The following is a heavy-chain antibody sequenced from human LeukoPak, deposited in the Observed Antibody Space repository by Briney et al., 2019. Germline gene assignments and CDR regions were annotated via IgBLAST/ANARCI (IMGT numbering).Heavy chain of an antibody. J-gene: IGHJ6*03. CDR3: ARDGYSYGQGRYYYYYYMDV. CDR1: GYTFTSYY. Sequence: GASVKVSCEASGYTFTSYYMHWVRQAPGQGLEWMGIINPSGGSTSYAQKFQGRVTMTRDTSTSTVCMELSSLRSEDTAVYYCARDGYSYGQGRYYYYYYMDVWGKGTTVTVSS. D-gene: IGHD5-18*01. CDR2: INPSGGST. V-gene: IGHV1-46*01.